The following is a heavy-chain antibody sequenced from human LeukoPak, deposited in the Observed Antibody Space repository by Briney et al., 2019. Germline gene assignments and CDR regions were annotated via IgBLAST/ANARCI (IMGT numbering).Heavy chain of an antibody. V-gene: IGHV3-7*01. D-gene: IGHD3-22*01. Sequence: GGSLRLSCAASGFTFSSYWMSWVRQAPGKGLEWVANIKQDGSEKYYVDSVKGRFTVSRDNAKNSLYLQMNSLRAEDTAVYYCARVHYDSSGYYEGRSFWFDPWGQGTLVTVSS. CDR2: IKQDGSEK. CDR3: ARVHYDSSGYYEGRSFWFDP. J-gene: IGHJ5*02. CDR1: GFTFSSYW.